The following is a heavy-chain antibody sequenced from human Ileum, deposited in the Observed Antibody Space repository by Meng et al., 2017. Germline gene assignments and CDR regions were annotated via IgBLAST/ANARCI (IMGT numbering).Heavy chain of an antibody. CDR1: RYTFTNYD. J-gene: IGHJ4*02. D-gene: IGHD1-26*01. CDR3: ATSGGGFDY. Sequence: QGQLLQSGSELTKPGASVKVSCKASRYTFTNYDINWVRQAPGQGLEWMGWINTNTGNPTYAQGFTGRFVFSLDTSVNTAHLQISTLTAEDTAVYYCATSGGGFDYWGQGALVTVSS. CDR2: INTNTGNP. V-gene: IGHV7-4-1*02.